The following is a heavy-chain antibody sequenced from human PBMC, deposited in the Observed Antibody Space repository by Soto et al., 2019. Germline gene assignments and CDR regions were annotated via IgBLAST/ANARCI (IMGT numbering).Heavy chain of an antibody. Sequence: PSETLSLTCIVSGGSISNYYWSWIRQPPGKGLEWIGYIYYSGSTNYNPSLQSRVTISVDTSKNQFSLKLSSVTAADTAVYYCARAVLPATAPFDYWGQGTLVTVSS. D-gene: IGHD2-2*01. V-gene: IGHV4-59*01. CDR2: IYYSGST. CDR1: GGSISNYY. CDR3: ARAVLPATAPFDY. J-gene: IGHJ4*02.